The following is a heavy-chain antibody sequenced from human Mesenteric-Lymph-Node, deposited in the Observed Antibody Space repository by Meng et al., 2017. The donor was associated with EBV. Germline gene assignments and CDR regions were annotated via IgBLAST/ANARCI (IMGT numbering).Heavy chain of an antibody. CDR2: IFTSGST. CDR1: GDSVSSTRCY. D-gene: IGHD2/OR15-2a*01. V-gene: IGHV4-61*01. J-gene: IGHJ5*02. Sequence: QVHRQGLGAGLGKPSETLSLPCTVSGDSVSSTRCYWSWSRQPRGRGVEWIGYIFTSGSTKYNTSLRSRATISVDTSRNQFSLTLNSVTAADTAVYYCARVSGPYYSPWFDPWGQGSLVTVSS. CDR3: ARVSGPYYSPWFDP.